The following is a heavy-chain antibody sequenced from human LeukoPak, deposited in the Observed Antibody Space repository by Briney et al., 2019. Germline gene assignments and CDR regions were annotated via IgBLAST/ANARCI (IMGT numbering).Heavy chain of an antibody. CDR3: ARGGAVDQGGY. D-gene: IGHD6-19*01. CDR2: ISYDGSNK. Sequence: PGGSLRLSCAASGFTFSSYGMHWVRQAPGKGLEWVAVISYDGSNKYYADSVKGRFTISRDNAKNSLYLQMNSLRAEDTAVYYCARGGAVDQGGYWGQGTLVTVSS. CDR1: GFTFSSYG. J-gene: IGHJ4*02. V-gene: IGHV3-30*03.